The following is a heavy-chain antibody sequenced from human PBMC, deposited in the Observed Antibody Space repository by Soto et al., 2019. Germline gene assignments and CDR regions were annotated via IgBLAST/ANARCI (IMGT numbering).Heavy chain of an antibody. Sequence: QSGGSLRLSCAASGFTFSSYAMSWVRQAPGKGLEWVSAISGSGGSTYYADSVKGRFTISRDNSKNTLYLQMNSLRAEDTAVYYCAKGVAVALYNWFDPWGQGTLVTVSS. J-gene: IGHJ5*02. CDR3: AKGVAVALYNWFDP. CDR1: GFTFSSYA. V-gene: IGHV3-23*01. CDR2: ISGSGGST. D-gene: IGHD6-19*01.